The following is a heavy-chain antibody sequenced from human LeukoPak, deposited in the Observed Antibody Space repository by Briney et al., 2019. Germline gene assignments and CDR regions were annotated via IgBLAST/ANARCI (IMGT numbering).Heavy chain of an antibody. CDR1: GLTVTNAW. CDR3: TTGIRGD. CDR2: IASKTDGGAA. V-gene: IGHV3-15*07. Sequence: GVSLRLSCSASGLTVTNAWMNWVRQAPGEGLDWVGRIASKTDGGAADYAALVKGRFTISRDDSKNTLNLQMNSLKTADTAVYYCTTGIRGDWGQGTLVTVSS. J-gene: IGHJ4*02. D-gene: IGHD3-10*01.